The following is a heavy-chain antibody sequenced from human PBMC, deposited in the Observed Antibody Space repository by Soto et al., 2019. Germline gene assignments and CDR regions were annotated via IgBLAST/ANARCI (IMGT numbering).Heavy chain of an antibody. D-gene: IGHD3-9*01. V-gene: IGHV3-20*01. Sequence: EVQLVESGGGVVRPGGSLRLSCAASGFTFDDYGMSWVRQAPGKGLEWVSGINWNGGSTGYVDSVKGRFTISRDNAKNSLFLQLNSLSAEDTALYHCARDRTVRYDILTGSFDPWGKGTLVTVSS. CDR2: INWNGGST. CDR3: ARDRTVRYDILTGSFDP. CDR1: GFTFDDYG. J-gene: IGHJ5*02.